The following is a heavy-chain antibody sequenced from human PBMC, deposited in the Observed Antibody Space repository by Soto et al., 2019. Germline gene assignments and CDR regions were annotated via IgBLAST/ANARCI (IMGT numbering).Heavy chain of an antibody. CDR2: INGNSGYT. CDR3: ARPEGETYHHNRGYFPPYYYYGVDV. D-gene: IGHD3-22*01. J-gene: IGHJ6*02. V-gene: IGHV1-3*01. CDR1: GYTLTSYS. Sequence: ASVKVSCKASGYTLTSYSIHWVRQAPGQRLEWMGWINGNSGYTEYSQRFQGRVTITRDTSASTAYMELSSLTSEDTAIYYCARPEGETYHHNRGYFPPYYYYGVDVWGQGTKVTVSS.